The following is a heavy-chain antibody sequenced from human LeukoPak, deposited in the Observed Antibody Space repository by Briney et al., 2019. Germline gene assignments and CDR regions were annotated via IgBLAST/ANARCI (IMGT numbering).Heavy chain of an antibody. CDR3: AKAGVRYFDSSGLYAFDF. CDR2: NDYSGGT. J-gene: IGHJ3*01. V-gene: IGHV4-39*01. D-gene: IGHD3-22*01. Sequence: PSETLSLTCAVSGGSISSTSYYWAWIRQPPGKGLEWIGTNDYSGGTYHNPSLKSRVTFSVDTPRNRFSLRLSSVDAADTAVYYCAKAGVRYFDSSGLYAFDFWGQGTTVTVSS. CDR1: GGSISSTSYY.